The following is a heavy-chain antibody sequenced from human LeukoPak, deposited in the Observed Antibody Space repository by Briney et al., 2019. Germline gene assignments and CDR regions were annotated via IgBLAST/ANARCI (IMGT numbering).Heavy chain of an antibody. CDR1: GASVSNGYYY. J-gene: IGHJ2*01. Sequence: SETLSLTCTVSGASVSNGYYYWSWLRQPPGKGLEWIGYIFHSGSINNNPSLKSRVTISVDTSKNQFSLKLTSVTAADTAVYYCARAPQPTSYGDYGKRYFDLWGRGTLVTVSS. CDR2: IFHSGSI. D-gene: IGHD4-17*01. V-gene: IGHV4-61*01. CDR3: ARAPQPTSYGDYGKRYFDL.